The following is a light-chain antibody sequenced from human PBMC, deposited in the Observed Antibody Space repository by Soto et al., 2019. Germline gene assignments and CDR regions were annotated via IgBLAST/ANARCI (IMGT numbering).Light chain of an antibody. V-gene: IGKV3-20*01. CDR1: QSVSSTY. J-gene: IGKJ2*01. CDR3: QYYGSSYT. Sequence: EIVLTQSPGTLSLSPGERATLSCRPSQSVSSTYLAWYQQTPAQPPRLLIYGASNRAAGVPDRFSGSGSGTDFTLTISRLEPEDFAVYYCQYYGSSYTFGQGTRLEIK. CDR2: GAS.